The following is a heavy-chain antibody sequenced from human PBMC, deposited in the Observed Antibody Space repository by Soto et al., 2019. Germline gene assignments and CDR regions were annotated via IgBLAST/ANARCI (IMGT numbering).Heavy chain of an antibody. CDR1: GYTFTSFG. J-gene: IGHJ4*02. CDR3: ARGRWEEPWDY. CDR2: TSAYNGNT. Sequence: ASVKVSCKASGYTFTSFGISSVRQAPGQGLEWMGWTSAYNGNTNYAQKLQGRVTMTTDTSTSTAYMELRSLRSADTAVYYCARGRWEEPWDYWGQGALVTVSS. D-gene: IGHD1-26*01. V-gene: IGHV1-18*04.